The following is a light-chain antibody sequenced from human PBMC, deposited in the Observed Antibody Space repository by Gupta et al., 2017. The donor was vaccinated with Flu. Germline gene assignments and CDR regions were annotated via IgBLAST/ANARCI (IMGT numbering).Light chain of an antibody. Sequence: EIVLTQSPATLSLSPGETGTLSCRARLSIGTNVAWYQQKPGQPPRLLIYAASTRDTGIPARFSGSGYGTEFSLTISSRQSEDFAVYYCQQYNNWPPLTFGGGTKVEMK. J-gene: IGKJ4*01. CDR2: AAS. V-gene: IGKV3-15*01. CDR3: QQYNNWPPLT. CDR1: LSIGTN.